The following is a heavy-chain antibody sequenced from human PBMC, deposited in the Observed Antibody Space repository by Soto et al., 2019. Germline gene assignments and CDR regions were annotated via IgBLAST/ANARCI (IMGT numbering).Heavy chain of an antibody. CDR3: ARDSGYGDYEAFVDV. Sequence: QVQLVQSGAEVKKPGASVKVSCKASGYTFTSYGISWVRQAPGQGLEWMGWISAYNGNTNYAQKLQGRVTMTTDTSTRTAYMEQRSLRSDDTAVYYCARDSGYGDYEAFVDVWGQGTTVTVSS. CDR1: GYTFTSYG. CDR2: ISAYNGNT. V-gene: IGHV1-18*01. J-gene: IGHJ6*02. D-gene: IGHD4-17*01.